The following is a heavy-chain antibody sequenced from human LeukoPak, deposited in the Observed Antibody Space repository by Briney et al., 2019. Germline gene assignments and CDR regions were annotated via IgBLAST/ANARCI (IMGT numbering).Heavy chain of an antibody. D-gene: IGHD3-10*01. CDR3: AREYGGFRELVAFDI. J-gene: IGHJ3*02. CDR2: IYYSGST. V-gene: IGHV4-59*01. Sequence: PSETLSLTCTVSGGSISSYYWSWIRQPPGKGLEWIGYIYYSGSTNYNPSLKSRVTISVDTSKNQFSLKLSSVTAADTAVYYCAREYGGFRELVAFDIWGQGTMVTVSS. CDR1: GGSISSYY.